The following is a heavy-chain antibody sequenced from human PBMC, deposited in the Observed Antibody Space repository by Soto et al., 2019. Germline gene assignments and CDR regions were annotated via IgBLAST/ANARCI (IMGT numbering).Heavy chain of an antibody. CDR3: AKALGELSPESYDY. CDR1: GFTFSSYG. Sequence: QVQLVESGGGVVQPGRSLRLSCAASGFTFSSYGMHWVRQAPGKGLEWVAVISYDGSDKYYADSVKGRFTISRDNSKNTLNLQMNSLRADATAVYYCAKALGELSPESYDYWGQGTLITVSS. J-gene: IGHJ4*02. V-gene: IGHV3-30*18. D-gene: IGHD3-16*02. CDR2: ISYDGSDK.